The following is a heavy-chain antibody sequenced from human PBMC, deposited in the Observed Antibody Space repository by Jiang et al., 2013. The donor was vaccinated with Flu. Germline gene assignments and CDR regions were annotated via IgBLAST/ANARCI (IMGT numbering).Heavy chain of an antibody. Sequence: LLKPSETLSLTCTVSAYSISSGYYWGWIRQPPGKGLEWIGSIYYSGSTYYNPSLKSRVTISVDTSKNQFSLKLSSVTAADTAVYYCARHPEWLLLYFDYWGQGTLVTVSS. CDR1: AYSISSGYY. V-gene: IGHV4-38-2*02. CDR3: ARHPEWLLLYFDY. D-gene: IGHD3-22*01. CDR2: IYYSGST. J-gene: IGHJ4*02.